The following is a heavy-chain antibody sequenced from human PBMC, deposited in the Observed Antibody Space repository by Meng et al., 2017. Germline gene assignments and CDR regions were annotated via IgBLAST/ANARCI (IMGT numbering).Heavy chain of an antibody. Sequence: QGQLVQSGAEVKKPGASVTVSGNASAHTLSSDGFAWVRQAPGQGLEWMGWINAYNGYTDYAQKFLGRVTLTTDTSTNTGYMELRSLTSDDTAVYYCATRGNPYLDCWGQGTLVTVSS. V-gene: IGHV1-18*01. CDR3: ATRGNPYLDC. CDR2: INAYNGYT. J-gene: IGHJ4*02. CDR1: AHTLSSDG.